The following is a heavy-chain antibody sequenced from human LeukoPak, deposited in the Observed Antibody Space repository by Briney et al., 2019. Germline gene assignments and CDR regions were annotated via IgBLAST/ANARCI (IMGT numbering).Heavy chain of an antibody. CDR1: GGSISSYY. D-gene: IGHD2-2*01. CDR2: IYYSGST. J-gene: IGHJ1*01. V-gene: IGHV4-59*01. Sequence: SETLSLTCTVSGGSISSYYWSWIRQPPGKGLEWIGYIYYSGSTNYNPSLKSRVTISVDTSKNQFSLKLSSVTAADTAVYYCARYACSSTSCYGYFQHLGQGTLVTVSS. CDR3: ARYACSSTSCYGYFQH.